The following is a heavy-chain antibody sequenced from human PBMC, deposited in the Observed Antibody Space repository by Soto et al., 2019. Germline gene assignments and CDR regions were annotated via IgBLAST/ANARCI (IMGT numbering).Heavy chain of an antibody. J-gene: IGHJ6*03. CDR3: ARAARYKNYYYSYYMDV. CDR2: ISAYNGNT. CDR1: GYTFTSYG. D-gene: IGHD2-15*01. V-gene: IGHV1-18*01. Sequence: ASVKVSCKASGYTFTSYGISWVRQAPGQGLEWMGWISAYNGNTNYAQKLQGRVTMTTDTSTSTAYMELRSLRSDDTAVYYCARAARYKNYYYSYYMDVWGKGTTVTVSS.